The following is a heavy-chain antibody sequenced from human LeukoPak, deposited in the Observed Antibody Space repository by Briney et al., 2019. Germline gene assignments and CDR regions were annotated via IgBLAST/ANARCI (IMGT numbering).Heavy chain of an antibody. Sequence: GGSLRLSCAASGFTFFTYAMSWVRQAPGKGLEWVSGISGSGCGTYYADSVKGRFTISRDNSKNTVHLQMNSLRAEDTAVYYCAKGYGGSGYYFDYWGQGTLVTVSS. CDR1: GFTFFTYA. CDR3: AKGYGGSGYYFDY. D-gene: IGHD2-15*01. CDR2: ISGSGCGT. J-gene: IGHJ4*02. V-gene: IGHV3-23*01.